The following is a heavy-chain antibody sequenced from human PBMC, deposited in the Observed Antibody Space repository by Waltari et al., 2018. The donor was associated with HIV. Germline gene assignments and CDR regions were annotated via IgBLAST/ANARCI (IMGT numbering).Heavy chain of an antibody. Sequence: QLQLQESGPGLVKPSATLSLTCTVSGGSISTSTYYWGWIRQPPGKGLEWIGSIYYSGSTYYNPSLKSRVTISVDTSKNQFSLKLSSVTAADTAVYYCARREGTVTFFDYWGQGTLVTVSS. V-gene: IGHV4-39*01. CDR1: GGSISTSTYY. D-gene: IGHD4-17*01. CDR3: ARREGTVTFFDY. J-gene: IGHJ4*02. CDR2: IYYSGST.